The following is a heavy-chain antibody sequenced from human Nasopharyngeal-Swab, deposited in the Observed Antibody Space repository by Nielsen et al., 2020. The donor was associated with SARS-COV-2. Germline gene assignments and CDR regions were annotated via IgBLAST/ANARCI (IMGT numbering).Heavy chain of an antibody. D-gene: IGHD1-1*01. J-gene: IGHJ4*02. V-gene: IGHV4-39*01. Sequence: SETLSLTCTISGDSISSYNYFWAWLRQPPGKGLEWIATTFFSGNTYYNPSLKSRVTLSVDTSKNQFSLRLNSLTAADTAMYYCARHKPKNLVQLWSYFFDHWGQGAQVTVSS. CDR3: ARHKPKNLVQLWSYFFDH. CDR2: TFFSGNT. CDR1: GDSISSYNYF.